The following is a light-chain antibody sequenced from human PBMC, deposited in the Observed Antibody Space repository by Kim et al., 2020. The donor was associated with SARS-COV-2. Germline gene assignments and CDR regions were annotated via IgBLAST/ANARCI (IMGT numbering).Light chain of an antibody. J-gene: IGKJ1*01. CDR2: PAS. CDR3: QQTSRAPRT. Sequence: AAVGDRVSITCRASQGINNYLAWYQQKPGKVPKLLIYPASTLQSGVPSRFGGSGSGTDFTLTINSLQPEDVATYYCQQTSRAPRTFGQGTKVDIK. CDR1: QGINNY. V-gene: IGKV1-27*01.